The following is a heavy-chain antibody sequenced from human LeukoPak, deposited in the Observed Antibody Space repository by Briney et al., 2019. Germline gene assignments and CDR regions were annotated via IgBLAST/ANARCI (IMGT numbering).Heavy chain of an antibody. CDR3: AGGLRGRFGEYGFDY. J-gene: IGHJ4*02. CDR1: GGSFSGYY. V-gene: IGHV4-34*01. CDR2: INHSGST. Sequence: SETLSLTCAVYGGSFSGYYWSWIRQPPGKGLEWIGEINHSGSTNYNPSLKSRVTISVDTSKNQFSLRLSSVTAADTAVYYCAGGLRGRFGEYGFDYWGQGTLVTVSS. D-gene: IGHD3-10*01.